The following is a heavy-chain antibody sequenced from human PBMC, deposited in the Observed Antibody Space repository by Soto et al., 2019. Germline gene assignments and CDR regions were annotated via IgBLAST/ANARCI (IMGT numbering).Heavy chain of an antibody. Sequence: QLQLQESGPGLVNPSETLSLTCTVAGDSISSSSHYWVWIRQPPGKGLEWMGSIDYTGNTYFNPSLKRRVTISVATSGSQISLKLNSVSAADTAVYYCARHVRGSPRYNWLDPWGQGTQVTVSA. CDR2: IDYTGNT. D-gene: IGHD3-16*02. V-gene: IGHV4-39*01. CDR3: ARHVRGSPRYNWLDP. CDR1: GDSISSSSHY. J-gene: IGHJ5*02.